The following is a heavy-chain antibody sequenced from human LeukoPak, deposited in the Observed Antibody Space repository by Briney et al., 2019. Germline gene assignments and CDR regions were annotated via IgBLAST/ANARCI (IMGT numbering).Heavy chain of an antibody. J-gene: IGHJ6*02. D-gene: IGHD2-2*01. CDR3: ARPFTECSSTSCSYYYYGMDV. CDR2: ISYDGSNK. CDR1: GFTFSSYA. Sequence: GGSLRLSCAASGFTFSSYAMHWVRQAPGKGLEWVAVISYDGSNKYYADSVKGRFTISRDNSKNTLYLQMNSLRAEDTAVYYCARPFTECSSTSCSYYYYGMDVWGQGTTVTVSS. V-gene: IGHV3-30*04.